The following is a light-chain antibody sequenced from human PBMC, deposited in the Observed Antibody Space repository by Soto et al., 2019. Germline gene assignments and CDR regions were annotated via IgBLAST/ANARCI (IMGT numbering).Light chain of an antibody. V-gene: IGLV2-8*01. CDR2: EVS. CDR3: TSYAGSLPVV. Sequence: QSALTQPASVSGSPGQSIAISCTGTSSDVGGYNYVSWYQHHPGKAPRLMVYEVSKRPSGVPDRFSGSKSGNTASLTVSGLQTEDEADYYCTSYAGSLPVVFGGGTKVTVL. CDR1: SSDVGGYNY. J-gene: IGLJ2*01.